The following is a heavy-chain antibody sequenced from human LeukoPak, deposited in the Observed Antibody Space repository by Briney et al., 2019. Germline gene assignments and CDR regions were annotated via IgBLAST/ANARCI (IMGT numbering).Heavy chain of an antibody. J-gene: IGHJ4*02. CDR1: GFTLSSHW. D-gene: IGHD3-9*01. CDR3: ARDQTYYDSLTGYHYGQFDY. CDR2: VNTDGSST. V-gene: IGHV3-74*01. Sequence: SGGSLRLSCAASGFTLSSHWMHWVRQAPGKGLVWVSRVNTDGSSTDYADSVKGRFTISRDNSKNTLYLQMNSLRGEDTAVYYCARDQTYYDSLTGYHYGQFDYWGQGTLVTASS.